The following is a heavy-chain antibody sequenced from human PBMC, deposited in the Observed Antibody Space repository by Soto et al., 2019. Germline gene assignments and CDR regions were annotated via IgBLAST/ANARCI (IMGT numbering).Heavy chain of an antibody. V-gene: IGHV4-59*02. Sequence: SETLSLTCTVSGDSVSTYWWSWIRQPPGKGLEWIAYIYNTGSTNYNPSLKSRVTISLDASKNQFSLKLSSVTAADTAVYYCARGPGASGTYHHYFDYWGPGTLVTVSS. CDR3: ARGPGASGTYHHYFDY. J-gene: IGHJ4*02. CDR2: IYNTGST. D-gene: IGHD3-10*01. CDR1: GDSVSTYW.